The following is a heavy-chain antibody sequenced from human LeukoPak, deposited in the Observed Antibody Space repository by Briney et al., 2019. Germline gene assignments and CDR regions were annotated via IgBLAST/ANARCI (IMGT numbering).Heavy chain of an antibody. CDR1: GFTFSSYA. CDR2: ISDTGDST. V-gene: IGHV3-23*01. D-gene: IGHD2-15*01. J-gene: IGHJ4*02. CDR3: AKDATLSTDY. Sequence: GGSLRLSCAASGFTFSSYAMSWVRQAPEKGLEWVSSISDTGDSTFYADSVKGRFTVSRDNSKHTLYLQMNSLRAEDTALYYCAKDATLSTDYWGQGTLVTVSS.